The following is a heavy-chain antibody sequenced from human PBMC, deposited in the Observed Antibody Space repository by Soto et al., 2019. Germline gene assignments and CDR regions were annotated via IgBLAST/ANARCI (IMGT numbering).Heavy chain of an antibody. V-gene: IGHV3-11*06. D-gene: IGHD1-7*01. CDR3: CLELRAGAFDI. CDR2: ISSSSSYT. CDR1: GFTFSDYY. Sequence: QVQLVESGGGLVKPGGSLRLSCAASGFTFSDYYMSWIRQAPGKGPEWVSNISSSSSYTNYADSVKGRFTISRDNAKNSVYLLINSLRAEDTAVYYCCLELRAGAFDIWGQGTMVTVSS. J-gene: IGHJ3*02.